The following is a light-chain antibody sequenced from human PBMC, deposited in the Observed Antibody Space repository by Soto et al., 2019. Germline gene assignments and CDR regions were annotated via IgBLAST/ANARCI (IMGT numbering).Light chain of an antibody. V-gene: IGLV2-14*03. CDR2: DND. Sequence: QSALTQPASLSGSPGQSITISCTGTSSDIGAYDYVSWFQQHPGKAPKLMIFDNDKRPSGTPDRFSGSKSGTSATLAITGPQTADEADYYCGTWDTSLTAVVFGGGTKLTVL. J-gene: IGLJ2*01. CDR3: GTWDTSLTAVV. CDR1: SSDIGAYDY.